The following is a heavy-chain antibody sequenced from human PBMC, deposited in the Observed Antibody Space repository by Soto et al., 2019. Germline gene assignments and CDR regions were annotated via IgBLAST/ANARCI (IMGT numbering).Heavy chain of an antibody. V-gene: IGHV1-2*02. CDR3: ARGGDYGYYGMAV. CDR2: INHNSGGT. CDR1: GYTFIGNY. Sequence: ASVKVSCKASGYTFIGNYMHCVRQAPGQGLEWMGWINHNSGGTNYGQKFKGRVTMTSDSSISTAYMELTRLTSDDTAVYYCARGGDYGYYGMAVWGQGTTVTVSS. J-gene: IGHJ6*02. D-gene: IGHD4-17*01.